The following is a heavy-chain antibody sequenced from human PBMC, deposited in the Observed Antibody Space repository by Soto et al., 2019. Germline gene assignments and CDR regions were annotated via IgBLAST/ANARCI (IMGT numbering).Heavy chain of an antibody. Sequence: PSETLSLTCAVSDYSISNGYYWGWIRQPPGKGLEWIGSIYYSGKTYYNPSLKSRVTISVDTSKNRFSLKLNSVTAADTAVYFCVRRGYGSGPNWFDSWGQGTLVTVSS. D-gene: IGHD3-10*01. V-gene: IGHV4-38-2*01. CDR2: IYYSGKT. J-gene: IGHJ5*01. CDR1: DYSISNGYY. CDR3: VRRGYGSGPNWFDS.